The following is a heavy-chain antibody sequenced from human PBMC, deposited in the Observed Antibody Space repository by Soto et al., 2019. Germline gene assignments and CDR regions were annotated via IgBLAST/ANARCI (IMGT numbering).Heavy chain of an antibody. Sequence: EVQLVESGGGLVKPGGSLRLSCAASGFTFSNAWMSWVRQAPGKGLEWVGRIKSKTDGGTTDYAAPVKGRFTISRDDSKNTLYLQMNSLKTEDTAVYYCTTHGSGSYYNRMFDYWGQGTLVTVSS. D-gene: IGHD3-10*01. CDR3: TTHGSGSYYNRMFDY. J-gene: IGHJ4*02. V-gene: IGHV3-15*01. CDR1: GFTFSNAW. CDR2: IKSKTDGGTT.